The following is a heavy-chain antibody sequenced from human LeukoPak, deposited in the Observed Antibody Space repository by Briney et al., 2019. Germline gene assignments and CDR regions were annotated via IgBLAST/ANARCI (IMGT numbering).Heavy chain of an antibody. D-gene: IGHD1-26*01. V-gene: IGHV3-23*01. CDR1: GFTFSSYA. CDR2: ISGTGGGT. Sequence: PGRSLRLSCAASGFTFSSYAMHWVRQAPGKGLEWVSAISGTGGGTYYAHSVKGRFTISRDNSKNMLYLQMDSLRAEDTAAYYCAKTKSGSYSSPLDYWGQGTLVTVSS. J-gene: IGHJ4*02. CDR3: AKTKSGSYSSPLDY.